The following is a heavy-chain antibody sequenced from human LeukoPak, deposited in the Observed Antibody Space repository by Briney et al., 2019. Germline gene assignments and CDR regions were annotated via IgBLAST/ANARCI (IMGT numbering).Heavy chain of an antibody. V-gene: IGHV3-74*01. Sequence: PGRSLRLSCAVSGFTFSSYLMHWVRQAAGKGLVWVSRIKSDGSSTSYADSGPGRFTTSRANARNTTYLPMTRQRAEPTARYCWARSTVWFGEGYFDYWGQGTLVTVSS. D-gene: IGHD3-10*01. CDR3: ARSTVWFGEGYFDY. CDR2: IKSDGSST. CDR1: GFTFSSYL. J-gene: IGHJ4*02.